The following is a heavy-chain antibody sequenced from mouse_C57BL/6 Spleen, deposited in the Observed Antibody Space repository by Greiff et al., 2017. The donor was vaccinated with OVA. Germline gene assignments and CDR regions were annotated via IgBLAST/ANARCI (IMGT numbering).Heavy chain of an antibody. CDR1: GFNIKDYY. D-gene: IGHD3-2*02. J-gene: IGHJ2*01. V-gene: IGHV14-2*01. Sequence: EVQLQESGAELVKPGASVKLSCTASGFNIKDYYMHWVKQRTEQGLEWIGRIDPEDGETKYAPKFQGKATITADTSSNTAYLQLSSLTSQDTAVYYGARRDSSGYVFDYWGQGTTLTVSA. CDR2: IDPEDGET. CDR3: ARRDSSGYVFDY.